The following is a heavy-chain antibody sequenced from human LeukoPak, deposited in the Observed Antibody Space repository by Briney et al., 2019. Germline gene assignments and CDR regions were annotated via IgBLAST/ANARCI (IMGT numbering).Heavy chain of an antibody. CDR2: TSSSSSYI. CDR3: AREDCSGGSCYSSEVFDI. D-gene: IGHD2-15*01. V-gene: IGHV3-21*01. Sequence: PGGSLRLSCAASGFTFSSYSMNWVRQAPGKGLEWVSSTSSSSSYIYYADSVKGRFTISRDNAKNSLYLQMNSLRAEDTAVYYCAREDCSGGSCYSSEVFDIWGQGTMVTVSS. CDR1: GFTFSSYS. J-gene: IGHJ3*02.